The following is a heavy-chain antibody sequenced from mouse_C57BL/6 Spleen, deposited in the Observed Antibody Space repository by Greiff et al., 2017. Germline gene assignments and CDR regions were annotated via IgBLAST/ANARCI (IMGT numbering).Heavy chain of an antibody. Sequence: QVQLQQSGAELVKPGASVKMSCKASGYTFTSYWITWVKQRPGQGLEWIGDIYPGSGSTNYNEKFKSKATLTVDTSSSTAYMQLSSLTSEDSAVYYCARFSYYYGSSLDYWGQGTTLTVSS. CDR3: ARFSYYYGSSLDY. J-gene: IGHJ2*01. V-gene: IGHV1-55*01. D-gene: IGHD1-1*01. CDR1: GYTFTSYW. CDR2: IYPGSGST.